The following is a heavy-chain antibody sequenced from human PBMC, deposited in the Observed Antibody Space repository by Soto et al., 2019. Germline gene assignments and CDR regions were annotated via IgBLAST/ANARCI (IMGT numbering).Heavy chain of an antibody. J-gene: IGHJ4*02. D-gene: IGHD1-26*01. CDR1: GGSFSGYY. CDR2: INHSGST. Sequence: SETLSLTCAVYGGSFSGYYWSWIRQPPGKGLEWIGEINHSGSTNYNPSLKSRVTISVDTSKNQFSLKLSSVTAADTAVYYCARRRRLGATKSNFDYWGQGTLVTVSS. V-gene: IGHV4-34*01. CDR3: ARRRRLGATKSNFDY.